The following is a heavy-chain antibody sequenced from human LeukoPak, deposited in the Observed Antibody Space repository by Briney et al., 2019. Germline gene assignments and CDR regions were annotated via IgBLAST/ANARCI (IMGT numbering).Heavy chain of an antibody. Sequence: SETLSLTCTVSGGSISSSSYYWGWIRQPPGKGLEWIGSIYYSGSTYYNPSLKSRVTISVDTSKNQFPLKLSSVTAADTAVYYCARAAAMALDYWGQGTLVTVSS. V-gene: IGHV4-39*06. CDR1: GGSISSSSYY. CDR2: IYYSGST. CDR3: ARAAAMALDY. D-gene: IGHD5-18*01. J-gene: IGHJ4*02.